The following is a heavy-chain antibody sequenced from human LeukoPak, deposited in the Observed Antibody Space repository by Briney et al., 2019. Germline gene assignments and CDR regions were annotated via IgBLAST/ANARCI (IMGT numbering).Heavy chain of an antibody. D-gene: IGHD3-3*01. Sequence: GGSLRLSCAASGFTFSSYAMSWVRQAPGKGLEGVSAISGSGGSTYYADSVKGRFTISRDNSKNPLYLQMNSLRAEDTAVYYCAKAWGNYDFWRGFDYWGQGTLVTVSS. V-gene: IGHV3-23*01. J-gene: IGHJ4*02. CDR2: ISGSGGST. CDR3: AKAWGNYDFWRGFDY. CDR1: GFTFSSYA.